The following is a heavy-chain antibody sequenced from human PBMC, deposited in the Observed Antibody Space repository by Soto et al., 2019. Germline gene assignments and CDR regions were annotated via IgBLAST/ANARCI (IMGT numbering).Heavy chain of an antibody. CDR3: AREMPGYCSGAACVPGY. CDR1: GYTFTNFG. CDR2: VSADSGAT. V-gene: IGHV1-18*01. D-gene: IGHD2-15*01. J-gene: IGHJ4*02. Sequence: QVQLVQSGAEVKKPGASVKVSCKASGYTFTNFGFVWVRQAPGQGPEWMGWVSADSGATNYAQKFQGRVTMTRDISTSTVYMELRSLRSDDTAMYYCAREMPGYCSGAACVPGYWGQGTQVTVSS.